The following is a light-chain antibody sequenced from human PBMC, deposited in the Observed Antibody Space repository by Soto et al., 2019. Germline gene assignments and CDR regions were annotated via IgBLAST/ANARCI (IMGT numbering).Light chain of an antibody. CDR2: GAS. CDR1: QSISANY. J-gene: IGKJ1*01. CDR3: QQYDSSPRT. Sequence: EVVLTQSPGTLSLSPGERATLSCRASQSISANYFAWYQQKPGQAPMLLIYGASTRASGIPDRFSGSGFGTDFTLTIRRLEPDDFAVYYCQQYDSSPRTFGQGTKVEIK. V-gene: IGKV3-20*01.